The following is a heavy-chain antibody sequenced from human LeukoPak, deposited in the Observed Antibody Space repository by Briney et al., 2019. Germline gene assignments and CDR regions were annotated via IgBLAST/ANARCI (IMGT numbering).Heavy chain of an antibody. D-gene: IGHD3-3*01. J-gene: IGHJ4*02. CDR3: ARSEDDFWSTYYFVY. CDR1: GYSISSGYY. Sequence: TSSETLSLTCTVSGYSISSGYYWGWIRQPPGKGLEWIGYVYYSGSTSYNPSLKSGVTISVDTSKNQFSLKLSSVTAADTAVYYCARSEDDFWSTYYFVYWGQGTLDTVSS. V-gene: IGHV4-61*01. CDR2: VYYSGST.